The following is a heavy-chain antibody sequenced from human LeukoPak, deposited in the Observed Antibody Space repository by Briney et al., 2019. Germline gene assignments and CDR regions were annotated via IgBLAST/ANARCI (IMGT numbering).Heavy chain of an antibody. CDR1: GYTFTNFG. J-gene: IGHJ4*02. V-gene: IGHV1-18*01. CDR3: ARAGQGYYYDTSAYYFDY. D-gene: IGHD3-22*01. CDR2: ISAYYGNP. Sequence: GASVKVSCRASGYTFTNFGISWVRQAPGQGLEWIAWISAYYGNPTYAQKLQGRVTLTTDTSTNTAYMELRSLTSDDTAVYFCARAGQGYYYDTSAYYFDYWGQGTLVTVSS.